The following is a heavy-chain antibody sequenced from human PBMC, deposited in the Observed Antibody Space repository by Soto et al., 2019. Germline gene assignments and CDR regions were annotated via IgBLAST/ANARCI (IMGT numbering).Heavy chain of an antibody. CDR2: IYYSGST. CDR1: GGFISSYY. J-gene: IGHJ4*02. D-gene: IGHD2-15*01. V-gene: IGHV4-39*01. Sequence: SETLSLTCTVSGGFISSYYWGWIRQPPGKGLEWIGSIYYSGSTYYNPSLKSRVTISVDTSKNQFSLKLSSVTAADTAVYYCARHTPAISISDHWGQGTLVTVS. CDR3: ARHTPAISISDH.